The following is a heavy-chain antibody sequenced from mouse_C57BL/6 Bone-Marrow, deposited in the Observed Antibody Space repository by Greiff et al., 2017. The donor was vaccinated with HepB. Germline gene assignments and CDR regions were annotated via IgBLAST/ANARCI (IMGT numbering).Heavy chain of an antibody. J-gene: IGHJ1*03. CDR3: ARAGTVEASNGHFDV. CDR2: ISYDGSN. V-gene: IGHV3-6*01. CDR1: GYSITSGYY. Sequence: EVKLQESGPGLVKPSQSLSLTCSVTGYSITSGYYWNWIRQFPGNKLEWMGYISYDGSNNYNPSLKNRISITRDTSKNQLFLKLNSGTTEDTATCYSARAGTVEASNGHFDVWGTGTTVTVS. D-gene: IGHD1-1*01.